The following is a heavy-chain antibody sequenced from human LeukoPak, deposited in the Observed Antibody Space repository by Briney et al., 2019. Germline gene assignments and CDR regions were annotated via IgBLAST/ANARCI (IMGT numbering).Heavy chain of an antibody. J-gene: IGHJ4*02. Sequence: SETLSLTCTVSGGSISTYYWGWIRLPPGKGLEWIGYIYYSGSTNYNPSLKSRVTISVDTSKNQFSLKLSSVTAADTAVYYCARGVNFYGSGSYYFPLFDYWGQGTLVTVSS. CDR3: ARGVNFYGSGSYYFPLFDY. V-gene: IGHV4-59*01. CDR2: IYYSGST. D-gene: IGHD3-10*01. CDR1: GGSISTYY.